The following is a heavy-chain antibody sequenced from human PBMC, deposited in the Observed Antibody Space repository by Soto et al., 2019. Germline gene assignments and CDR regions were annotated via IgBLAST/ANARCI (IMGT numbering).Heavy chain of an antibody. D-gene: IGHD6-19*01. J-gene: IGHJ4*02. V-gene: IGHV5-51*01. CDR1: GYSFTSYW. CDR3: ARWGPATTDSSGWPTHFDY. CDR2: IYPGDSDT. Sequence: GESLKISCKGSGYSFTSYWIGWVRQMPGKGLEWMGIIYPGDSDTRYSPSFQGQVTISADKSISTAYLQWSSLKASDTAMYSCARWGPATTDSSGWPTHFDYWGQGTLVTVSS.